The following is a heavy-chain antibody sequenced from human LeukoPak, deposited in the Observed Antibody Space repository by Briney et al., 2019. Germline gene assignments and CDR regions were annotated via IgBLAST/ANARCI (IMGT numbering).Heavy chain of an antibody. J-gene: IGHJ4*02. D-gene: IGHD5-18*01. CDR3: ARLYSGYSYGYGSQNRQYYFDY. V-gene: IGHV5-51*01. CDR2: IYPGDSDT. Sequence: GESLKISCKGSGYSFTSYWIGWVRQMPGKGLEWMGIIYPGDSDTRYSPSFQGQVTISADKSISTAYLQWSSLKASDTAMYYCARLYSGYSYGYGSQNRQYYFDYWGQGTLVTVSS. CDR1: GYSFTSYW.